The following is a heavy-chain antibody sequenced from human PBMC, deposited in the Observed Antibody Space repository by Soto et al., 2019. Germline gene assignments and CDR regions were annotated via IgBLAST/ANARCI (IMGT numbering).Heavy chain of an antibody. D-gene: IGHD3-3*01. Sequence: ASVKVSCKASGYTFTGYYMHWVRQAPGQGLEWMGWVNPNSGGTNYAQKFQGWVTMTRDTSISTAYMELSRLRSDDTAVYYCARDHSYDFWSGPMDVWGQGTTVTVSS. CDR3: ARDHSYDFWSGPMDV. CDR1: GYTFTGYY. V-gene: IGHV1-2*04. CDR2: VNPNSGGT. J-gene: IGHJ6*02.